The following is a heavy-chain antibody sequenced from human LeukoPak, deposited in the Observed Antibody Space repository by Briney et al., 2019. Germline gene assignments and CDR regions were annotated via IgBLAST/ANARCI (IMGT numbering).Heavy chain of an antibody. V-gene: IGHV1-18*01. D-gene: IGHD3-10*01. J-gene: IGHJ4*02. CDR1: GYTFTNYG. CDR3: ARVGSLLWFGELTLEYYFDY. CDR2: ISAHNGNT. Sequence: ASVKVSCKASGYTFTNYGISWVRQAPGQGLEWMGWISAHNGNTNYAQKLQGRVTMTTDTSTSTAYMELRSLRSDDTAVYYCARVGSLLWFGELTLEYYFDYWGQGTLVTVSS.